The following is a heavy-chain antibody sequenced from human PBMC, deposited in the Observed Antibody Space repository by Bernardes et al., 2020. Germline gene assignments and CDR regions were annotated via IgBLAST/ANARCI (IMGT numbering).Heavy chain of an antibody. J-gene: IGHJ4*02. V-gene: IGHV3-23*01. CDR1: GFTFSSYA. CDR3: AKGGTMIVVVKYYFDY. Sequence: GSLRLSCAASGFTFSSYAMSWVRQAPGKGLEWVSAISGSGGSTYYADSVKGRFTISRDNSKNTLYLQMNSLRAEDTAVYYCAKGGTMIVVVKYYFDYWGQGTLVTVSS. CDR2: ISGSGGST. D-gene: IGHD3-22*01.